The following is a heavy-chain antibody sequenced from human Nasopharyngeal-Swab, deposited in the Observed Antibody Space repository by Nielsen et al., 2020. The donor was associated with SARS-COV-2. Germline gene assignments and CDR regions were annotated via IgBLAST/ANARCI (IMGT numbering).Heavy chain of an antibody. CDR1: GDRVSSSSAA. V-gene: IGHV6-1*01. CDR3: ARARGAYGDYYYYYYTDV. D-gene: IGHD4-17*01. J-gene: IGHJ6*03. CDR2: TYYRSKWYN. Sequence: SLTLSLTCAISGDRVSSSSAAWNWLRQSPSRGLDWLGRTYYRSKWYNDYAVSVKSRITINPDTSKNQFSLHLNSVTPEDTAVYYCARARGAYGDYYYYYYTDVWGKGTTVTVSS.